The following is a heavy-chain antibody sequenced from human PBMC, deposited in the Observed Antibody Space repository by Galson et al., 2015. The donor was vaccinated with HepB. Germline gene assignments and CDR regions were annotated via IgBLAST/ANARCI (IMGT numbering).Heavy chain of an antibody. V-gene: IGHV3-7*03. CDR2: IKQDGSEE. D-gene: IGHD5-12*01. Sequence: SLRLSCAASGFSFGGYWMNWVRQGPGKGLEWVANIKQDGSEEYYVDSVKGRFTVSRDNAKTSLYLQMNSLRAEDTAVHYCAKDTEEWLPTSPLDYWGQGTLVTVSS. CDR1: GFSFGGYW. J-gene: IGHJ4*02. CDR3: AKDTEEWLPTSPLDY.